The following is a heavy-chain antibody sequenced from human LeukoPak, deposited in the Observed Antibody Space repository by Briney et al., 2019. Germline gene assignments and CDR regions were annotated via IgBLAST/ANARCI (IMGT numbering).Heavy chain of an antibody. V-gene: IGHV3-21*01. CDR2: MNDNSAYI. Sequence: GGSLRLSCAASGFIFSTYSMNWVRQAPGKGLEWVSSMNDNSAYIYYADSVKGRFTMSRDNAKNSLYLQMNSLRAEDTAMYYCARIPQSCSNCDKVGHYMDVWGKGTTVTISS. CDR3: ARIPQSCSNCDKVGHYMDV. CDR1: GFIFSTYS. D-gene: IGHD4-11*01. J-gene: IGHJ6*03.